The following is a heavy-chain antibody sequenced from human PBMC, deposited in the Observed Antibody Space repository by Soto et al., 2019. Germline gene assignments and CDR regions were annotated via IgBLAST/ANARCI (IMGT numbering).Heavy chain of an antibody. CDR2: IKSKTDGGTT. J-gene: IGHJ6*02. D-gene: IGHD2-8*01. CDR3: TTPRILYPGYYGMDV. Sequence: GVLRLSCAASGFTFSNAWMSWVRQAPGKGLEWVGRIKSKTDGGTTDYAAPVKGRFTISRDDSKNTLYLQMNSLKTEDTAVYYCTTPRILYPGYYGMDVWGQGTTVTVSS. CDR1: GFTFSNAW. V-gene: IGHV3-15*01.